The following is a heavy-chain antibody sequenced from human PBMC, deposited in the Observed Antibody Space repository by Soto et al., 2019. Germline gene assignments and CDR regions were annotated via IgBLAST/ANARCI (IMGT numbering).Heavy chain of an antibody. D-gene: IGHD3-22*01. V-gene: IGHV4-39*01. CDR3: ASSLSYYDSSGLGSNFDY. Sequence: SETLSLTCTVSGCSISSSSYYWGWLRQPQGKGREWIGSIYYSGSTYYNPSLKSLVTISVDTSNNQFSLKLSSVTAADTALYYCASSLSYYDSSGLGSNFDYWGQGTLVTVSS. CDR2: IYYSGST. CDR1: GCSISSSSYY. J-gene: IGHJ4*02.